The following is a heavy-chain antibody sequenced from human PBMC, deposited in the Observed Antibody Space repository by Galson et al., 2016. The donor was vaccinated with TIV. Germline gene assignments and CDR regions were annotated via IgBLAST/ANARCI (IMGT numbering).Heavy chain of an antibody. CDR1: GYTFSTYD. D-gene: IGHD3-3*01. Sequence: SVKVSCKASGYTFSTYDINWVRQATGQGLEWMGWMHPKSGDTRYAQKFQGRVTMTRNTPISTAYMELSNLRSEDTAVYYCARRPPSTIFGVVTWFDPWGQGTLVTVSS. CDR3: ARRPPSTIFGVVTWFDP. V-gene: IGHV1-8*01. CDR2: MHPKSGDT. J-gene: IGHJ5*02.